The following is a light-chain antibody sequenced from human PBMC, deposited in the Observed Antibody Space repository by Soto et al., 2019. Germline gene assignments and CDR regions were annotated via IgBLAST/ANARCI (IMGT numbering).Light chain of an antibody. CDR1: EDISSY. CDR2: AAS. V-gene: IGKV1-9*01. J-gene: IGKJ1*01. CDR3: QQYDNWPRT. Sequence: EIGMTPSRYSRTAPVAASVTLTCRASEDISSYLVWYQQKPGAAPKLLIYAASALHSGVPSRFSGSGSGTEFTLTSGSLQSEDCAVYSCQQYDNWPRTFGQGTKVDNK.